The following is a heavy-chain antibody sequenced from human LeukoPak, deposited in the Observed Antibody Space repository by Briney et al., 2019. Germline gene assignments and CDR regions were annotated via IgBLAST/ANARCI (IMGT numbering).Heavy chain of an antibody. CDR1: GYTFTGYY. Sequence: ASVKVSCKASGYTFTGYYMHWVRQAPGQGLEWMGWINPNSGGTNYAQKFQGRVTMTRDTSISTAYMELSRLRSDDTAVYYCARAFYYVSHPAFDIWGQGTMVTVPS. J-gene: IGHJ3*02. CDR2: INPNSGGT. CDR3: ARAFYYVSHPAFDI. V-gene: IGHV1-2*02. D-gene: IGHD3-22*01.